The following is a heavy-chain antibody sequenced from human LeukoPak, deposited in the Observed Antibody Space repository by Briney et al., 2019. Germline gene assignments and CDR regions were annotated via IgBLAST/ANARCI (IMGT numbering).Heavy chain of an antibody. CDR3: AKDGPLYSSGWCADY. J-gene: IGHJ4*02. CDR1: GFTFSNYG. CDR2: IRYDGSNK. V-gene: IGHV3-30*02. Sequence: PGGSLRLSCAASGFTFSNYGIHWVRQAPGKGLEWVAFIRYDGSNKYYADSVKGRFTISRDNSKNTLYLQMNSLRAEDTAVYYSAKDGPLYSSGWCADYWGQGTLVTVSS. D-gene: IGHD6-19*01.